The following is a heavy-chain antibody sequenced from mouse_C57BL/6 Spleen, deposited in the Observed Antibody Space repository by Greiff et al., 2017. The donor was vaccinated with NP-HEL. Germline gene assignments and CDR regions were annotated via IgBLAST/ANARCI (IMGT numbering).Heavy chain of an antibody. V-gene: IGHV5-16*01. Sequence: EVKLMESEGGLVQPGSSMKLSCTASGFTFSDYYMAWVRQVPEKGLEWVANINDDGSSTYYLDSLKSRFIISRDNAKNILYLQMSSLKSEDTATYYCARELGRGYFDVWGTGTTVTVSS. J-gene: IGHJ1*03. D-gene: IGHD4-1*01. CDR1: GFTFSDYY. CDR3: ARELGRGYFDV. CDR2: INDDGSST.